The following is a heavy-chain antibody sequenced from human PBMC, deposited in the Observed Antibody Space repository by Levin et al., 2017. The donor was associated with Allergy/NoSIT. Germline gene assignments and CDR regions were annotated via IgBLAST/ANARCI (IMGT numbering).Heavy chain of an antibody. V-gene: IGHV4-39*02. CDR1: GGSISSSSYY. Sequence: SETLSLTCTVSGGSISSSSYYWGWIRQPPGKGLEWIGTISYNGRTDYIPSLESRVTISVDTSKNHFSLKLSSVTAADTAVYYCARRLRIAAGLYGIDVWGQGTTVTVSS. J-gene: IGHJ6*02. CDR2: ISYNGRT. D-gene: IGHD6-13*01. CDR3: ARRLRIAAGLYGIDV.